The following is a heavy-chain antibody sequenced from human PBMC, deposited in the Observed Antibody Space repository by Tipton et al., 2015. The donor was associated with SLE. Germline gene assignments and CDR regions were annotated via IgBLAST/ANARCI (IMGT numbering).Heavy chain of an antibody. D-gene: IGHD1-26*01. CDR2: IRYDGSNK. CDR1: GFPFSNYG. Sequence: SLRLSCAASGFPFSNYGMHWVRQAPGKGLEWVAFIRYDGSNKYYADSVKGRFTISRDNSKNTLYLQMNSLRAEDTALYYCARDLGGVVGAPSVYWGQGTPVTVSS. J-gene: IGHJ4*02. CDR3: ARDLGGVVGAPSVY. V-gene: IGHV3-30*02.